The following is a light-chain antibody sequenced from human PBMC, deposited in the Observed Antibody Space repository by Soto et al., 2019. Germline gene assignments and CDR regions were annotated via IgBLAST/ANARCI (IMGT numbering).Light chain of an antibody. J-gene: IGKJ4*01. V-gene: IGKV3-15*01. CDR2: GAS. Sequence: TQSPASLSLCPGVRVTLSGRVSQSVTTTLAWYQHKPCQAPMLLFAGASSGATGIPARFSASGSGTEFTLTINSLQSEDYAVYYWQQYDQWPVTFGGGPRWIS. CDR1: QSVTTT. CDR3: QQYDQWPVT.